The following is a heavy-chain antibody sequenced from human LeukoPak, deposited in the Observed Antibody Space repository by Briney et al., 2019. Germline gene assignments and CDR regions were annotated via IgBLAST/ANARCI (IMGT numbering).Heavy chain of an antibody. CDR3: ARRDGDHDAFDI. J-gene: IGHJ3*02. CDR2: IYYSGST. CDR1: GGSISKSDSY. V-gene: IGHV4-39*01. Sequence: SETLSLTCTVSGGSISKSDSYWGWIRQPPGKGLEWIGSIYYSGSTYYNPSLKSRVTISVDTSKSQFSLKLSSVTAADTAVYYCARRDGDHDAFDIWGQGTMVTVSS. D-gene: IGHD4-17*01.